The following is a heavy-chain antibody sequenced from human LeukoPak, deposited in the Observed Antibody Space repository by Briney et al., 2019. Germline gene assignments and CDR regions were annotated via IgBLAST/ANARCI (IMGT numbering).Heavy chain of an antibody. V-gene: IGHV3-74*01. J-gene: IGHJ4*02. Sequence: GGSLRLSCAASGFTFSPYWMHWVRQVPGRGLVWVSDINSDGTITHYADSVKGRFTVSRDNAQDTLYLQMNSLRAEDTAVYYCARGTALQDYWGQGTLVTVSS. D-gene: IGHD2-2*02. CDR1: GFTFSPYW. CDR2: INSDGTIT. CDR3: ARGTALQDY.